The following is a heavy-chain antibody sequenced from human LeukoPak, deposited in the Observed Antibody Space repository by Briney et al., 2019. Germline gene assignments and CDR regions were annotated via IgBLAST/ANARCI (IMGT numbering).Heavy chain of an antibody. CDR3: AKLDYGDYGYFDL. V-gene: IGHV3-23*01. CDR1: RLPFSRYA. Sequence: GGSLRLSCAASRLPFSRYAMSWVRQATGKGLEWVSAISGSGGSTYYADSVKGRFTISRDNSKNTLYLQMNSLRAEDTAVYYCAKLDYGDYGYFDLWGRGTLVTVSS. CDR2: ISGSGGST. D-gene: IGHD4-17*01. J-gene: IGHJ2*01.